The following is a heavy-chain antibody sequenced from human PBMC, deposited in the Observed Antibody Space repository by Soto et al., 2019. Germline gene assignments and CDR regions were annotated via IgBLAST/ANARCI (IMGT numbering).Heavy chain of an antibody. CDR2: ISAYNGNT. Sequence: QVQLVQSGAEVKKPGASVKVSCKASGYTFTSSGISWVRQAPGQGLEWMGWISAYNGNTNYAQKLQGRVTMTTDTSTITAYMELRSLRSDDTAVYYCASFSGSRVWDAFDIWGQGTMVTVSS. V-gene: IGHV1-18*01. J-gene: IGHJ3*02. D-gene: IGHD1-26*01. CDR3: ASFSGSRVWDAFDI. CDR1: GYTFTSSG.